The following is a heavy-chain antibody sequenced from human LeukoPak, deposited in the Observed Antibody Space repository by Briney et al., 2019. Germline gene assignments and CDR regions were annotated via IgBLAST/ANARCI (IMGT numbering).Heavy chain of an antibody. CDR1: GGSFSGYY. D-gene: IGHD2-2*01. J-gene: IGHJ4*02. CDR3: ARTLPAAPES. V-gene: IGHV4-34*01. CDR2: INHNGST. Sequence: KSSETLSLTCAVYGGSFSGYYWSWIRQPPGKGLEWIGEINHNGSTNYNPSLKSRVTISVDTSKNQFSLKLSSVTAADTAVYYCARTLPAAPESWGQGTLVTVSS.